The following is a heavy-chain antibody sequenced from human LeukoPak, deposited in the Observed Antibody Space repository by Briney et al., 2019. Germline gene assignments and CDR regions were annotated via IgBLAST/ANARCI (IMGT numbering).Heavy chain of an antibody. Sequence: SETLSLTCAVYGGSFSGYYWSWIRQPPGKGLEWIGEINHSGSTNYNPSLKSRVTISVDTSKNQFSLKLSSVTAADRAVYYCARVGATSLFSRYYYYGMDVWGQGTTVTVSS. V-gene: IGHV4-34*01. D-gene: IGHD1-26*01. CDR3: ARVGATSLFSRYYYYGMDV. CDR1: GGSFSGYY. CDR2: INHSGST. J-gene: IGHJ6*02.